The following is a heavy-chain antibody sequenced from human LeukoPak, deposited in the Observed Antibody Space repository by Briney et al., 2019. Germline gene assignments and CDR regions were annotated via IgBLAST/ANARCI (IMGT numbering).Heavy chain of an antibody. CDR3: ARDLYSSSWYRDFDY. Sequence: ASVKVSCKASGYTFTSYGISWVRQVPGQGLEWMGWISAYNGNTNYAQKLQGRVTMTSDTSTSTAYMELRSLRSDDTAVYYCARDLYSSSWYRDFDYWGQGTLVTVSS. CDR2: ISAYNGNT. V-gene: IGHV1-18*01. D-gene: IGHD6-13*01. J-gene: IGHJ4*02. CDR1: GYTFTSYG.